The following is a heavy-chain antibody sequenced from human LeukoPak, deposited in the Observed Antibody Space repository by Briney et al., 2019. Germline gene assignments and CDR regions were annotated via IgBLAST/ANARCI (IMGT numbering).Heavy chain of an antibody. D-gene: IGHD3-22*01. CDR3: AKESGWLLPHDAFDI. V-gene: IGHV3-23*01. CDR2: ISGSGGST. Sequence: QSGGSLRLSCAASGFTFSSHWMNWVRQVPGKGLEWVSAISGSGGSTYYADSVKGRFTISRDNSKNTLYLQMNSLRAEDTAVYYCAKESGWLLPHDAFDIWGQGTMVTVSS. CDR1: GFTFSSHW. J-gene: IGHJ3*02.